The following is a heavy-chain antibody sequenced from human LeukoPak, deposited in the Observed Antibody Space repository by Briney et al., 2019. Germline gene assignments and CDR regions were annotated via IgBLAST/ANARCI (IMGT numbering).Heavy chain of an antibody. V-gene: IGHV4-39*01. J-gene: IGHJ4*02. CDR2: IYYSGST. D-gene: IGHD4-17*01. CDR3: ARQMTTVTTPGIFFDY. CDR1: GGSISSSSYY. Sequence: SETLSLTCTVPGGSISSSSYYWGWIRQPPGKGLEWIGSIYYSGSTYYNPSLKSRVTISVDTSKNQFSLKLSSVTAADTAVYYCARQMTTVTTPGIFFDYWGQGTLVTVSS.